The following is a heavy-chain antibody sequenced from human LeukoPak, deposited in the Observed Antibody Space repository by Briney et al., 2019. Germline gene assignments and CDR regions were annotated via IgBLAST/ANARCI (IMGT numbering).Heavy chain of an antibody. CDR3: AKWANSGYGYFDY. CDR1: GFTFSSYG. V-gene: IGHV3-30*18. Sequence: PGGSLRLSCAASGFTFSSYGMHWVRQAPGKGLEWVAVISYDGSNKYYADSVKGRFTISRDNSKNTLHLQMNSLRAEDTAVYYCAKWANSGYGYFDYWGQGTLVTVSS. D-gene: IGHD5-12*01. J-gene: IGHJ4*02. CDR2: ISYDGSNK.